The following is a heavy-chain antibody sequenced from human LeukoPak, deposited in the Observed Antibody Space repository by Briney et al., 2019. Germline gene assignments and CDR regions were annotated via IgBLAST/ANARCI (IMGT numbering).Heavy chain of an antibody. V-gene: IGHV5-51*01. CDR2: IYPGDSDT. CDR1: GYSFTSYW. D-gene: IGHD3-9*01. J-gene: IGHJ5*02. Sequence: GESLKISCKGSGYSFTSYWIGWVRQMPGKGLEWMGIIYPGDSDTRYSPSFQGQVTISADKSISTAYLQWSSLKASDTAMYYCARRGEREDVLRYFDWSPGGNWFDPWGQGTLVTVSS. CDR3: ARRGEREDVLRYFDWSPGGNWFDP.